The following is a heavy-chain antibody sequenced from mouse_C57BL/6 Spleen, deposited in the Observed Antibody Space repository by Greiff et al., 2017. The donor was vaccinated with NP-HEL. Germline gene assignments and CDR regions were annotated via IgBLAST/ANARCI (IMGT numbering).Heavy chain of an antibody. CDR2: INPNNGGT. D-gene: IGHD1-3*01. CDR1: GYTFTDYY. CDR3: APLTKNAMDY. J-gene: IGHJ4*01. V-gene: IGHV1-26*01. Sequence: EVQLQQSGPELVKPGASVKISCKASGYTFTDYYMNWVKQSHGKSLEWIGDINPNNGGTSYNQKFKGKATLTVDKSSSTAYMELRSLTSEDSAVYYCAPLTKNAMDYWGQGTSVTVSS.